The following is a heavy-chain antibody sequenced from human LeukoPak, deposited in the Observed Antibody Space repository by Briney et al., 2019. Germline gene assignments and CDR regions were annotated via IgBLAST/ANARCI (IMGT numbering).Heavy chain of an antibody. CDR1: GGTFSSYA. V-gene: IGHV1-69*01. CDR2: IIPIFGTA. D-gene: IGHD3-3*01. J-gene: IGHJ4*02. CDR3: AREGVAIFGVVKGYYFDY. Sequence: SVKVSCMASGGTFSSYAISWVRQAPGQGLEWMGGIIPIFGTANYAQKFQGRVTITADESTSTAYMELSSLRSEDTAVYYCAREGVAIFGVVKGYYFDYWGQGTLVTVSS.